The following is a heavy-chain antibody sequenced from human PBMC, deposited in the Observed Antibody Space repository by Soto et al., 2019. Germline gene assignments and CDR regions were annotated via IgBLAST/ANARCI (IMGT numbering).Heavy chain of an antibody. Sequence: ASVKVSCKASGYTFTSYGISWVRQAPGQGLEWMGWISAYNGNTNYAQKLQGRVTMTTDTSTSTAYMELRSLRSDDTAVYYCARDHRYYYGSSGYPGIYWGQGTLVTVSS. J-gene: IGHJ4*02. CDR2: ISAYNGNT. CDR3: ARDHRYYYGSSGYPGIY. CDR1: GYTFTSYG. D-gene: IGHD3-22*01. V-gene: IGHV1-18*04.